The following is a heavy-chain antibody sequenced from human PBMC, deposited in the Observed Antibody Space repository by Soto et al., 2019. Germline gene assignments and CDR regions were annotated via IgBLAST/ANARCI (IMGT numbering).Heavy chain of an antibody. D-gene: IGHD3-9*01. CDR3: AREDNDILTGYYTY. CDR1: GVTFSSYA. Sequence: SVKVSCKASGVTFSSYAISWVRQAPGQELEWMGGIIPIFGTANYAQKFQGRVTITADESTSTAYMELSSLRSEDTAVYYCAREDNDILTGYYTYWGQGTLVTVSS. J-gene: IGHJ4*02. V-gene: IGHV1-69*13. CDR2: IIPIFGTA.